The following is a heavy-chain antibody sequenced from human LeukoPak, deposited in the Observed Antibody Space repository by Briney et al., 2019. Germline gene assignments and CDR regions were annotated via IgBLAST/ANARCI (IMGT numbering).Heavy chain of an antibody. J-gene: IGHJ5*02. Sequence: SETLSLTCAVSGGSISSSNWWSWVRQPPGKGLEWIGEIYHSGSTNYNPSLKSRVTISVDKSKNQFSLKLSSVTAADTAVYYCASVRGYCSSTSCYNWFDPWAREPWSPSPQ. V-gene: IGHV4-4*02. CDR1: GGSISSSNW. D-gene: IGHD2-2*01. CDR3: ASVRGYCSSTSCYNWFDP. CDR2: IYHSGST.